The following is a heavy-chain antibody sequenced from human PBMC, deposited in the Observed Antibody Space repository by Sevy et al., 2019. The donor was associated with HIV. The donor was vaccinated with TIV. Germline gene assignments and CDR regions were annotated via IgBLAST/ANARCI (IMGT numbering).Heavy chain of an antibody. CDR1: GYTFTSYG. J-gene: IGHJ5*02. D-gene: IGHD6-13*01. CDR3: ARDKGGQQLVRRWFDP. CDR2: ISAYNGNT. Sequence: ASVKVSCKASGYTFTSYGISWVRQAPGQGLEWMGWISAYNGNTNYAQKLQDRVTMTTDTSTSTAYMELRSLRSDDTAVYYCARDKGGQQLVRRWFDPWGQGTLVTVSS. V-gene: IGHV1-18*04.